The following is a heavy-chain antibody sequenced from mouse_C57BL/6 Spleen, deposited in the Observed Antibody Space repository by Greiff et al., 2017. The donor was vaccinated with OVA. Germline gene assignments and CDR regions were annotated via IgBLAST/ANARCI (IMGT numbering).Heavy chain of an antibody. CDR1: GYTFTSYD. V-gene: IGHV1-85*01. CDR3: ARRGNYYGSSYVGWYFDV. D-gene: IGHD1-1*01. CDR2: IYPRDGST. J-gene: IGHJ1*03. Sequence: VQLQQSGPELVKPGASVKLSCKASGYTFTSYDINWVKQRPGQGLEWIGWIYPRDGSTKYNEKFKGKATLTVDTSSSTAYMELHSLTSEDSAVYFCARRGNYYGSSYVGWYFDVWGTGTTVTVSS.